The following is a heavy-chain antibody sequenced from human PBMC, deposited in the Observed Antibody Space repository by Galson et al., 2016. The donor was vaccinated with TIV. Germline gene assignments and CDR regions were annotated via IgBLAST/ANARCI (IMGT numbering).Heavy chain of an antibody. Sequence: SLRLSCAASGFTFSSYAISWVRQAPGKGLEWVSGISGSGFSTFYADSVKGRFTISRDNSKNTLDLQMNSLRAEETAIYYCAKDTGSQPRNWFGPWGQGTLVTVSS. V-gene: IGHV3-23*01. CDR2: ISGSGFST. J-gene: IGHJ5*02. CDR3: AKDTGSQPRNWFGP. D-gene: IGHD7-27*01. CDR1: GFTFSSYA.